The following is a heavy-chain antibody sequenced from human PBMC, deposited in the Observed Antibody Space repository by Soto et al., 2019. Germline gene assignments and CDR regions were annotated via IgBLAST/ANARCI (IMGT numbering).Heavy chain of an antibody. CDR3: VRDDFGLGLDY. J-gene: IGHJ4*02. Sequence: GASVKVSCKASGYTFNSYGISWVRQAPGQGLEWMGWISVYNGNTNYAQKVQGRVTMTTDTPTSTAYMELRSLRSDDTAVYYCVRDDFGLGLDYWGLGTLVTVSS. V-gene: IGHV1-18*01. D-gene: IGHD1-26*01. CDR2: ISVYNGNT. CDR1: GYTFNSYG.